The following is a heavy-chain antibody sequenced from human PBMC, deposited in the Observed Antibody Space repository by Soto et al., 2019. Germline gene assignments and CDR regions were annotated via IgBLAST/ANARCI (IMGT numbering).Heavy chain of an antibody. J-gene: IGHJ5*02. V-gene: IGHV4-61*08. CDR3: ASLKNYSGGFWFDP. CDR1: GGSISSGGYY. CDR2: TYYSGST. D-gene: IGHD1-26*01. Sequence: SETLSLTCAVSGGSISSGGYYWSWIRQHPEKGLEWIGNTYYSGSTNYNPSLNSRVIISVDTTNNKFSLKLSSVTAAHTAVSNCASLKNYSGGFWFDPWGQGTLVTVTS.